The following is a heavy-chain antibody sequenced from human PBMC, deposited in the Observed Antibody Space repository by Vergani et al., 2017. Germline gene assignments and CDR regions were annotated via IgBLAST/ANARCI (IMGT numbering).Heavy chain of an antibody. V-gene: IGHV1-18*04. Sequence: QAQLGQSDSEVKKPGDSVTLSCKTSGYTFVNHPITWVRQAPGQGLEWMGWISPYNHKTLYSQKVEGSVTMTSDTSSSPVFLELRRLTSDDTAIYYCARSQMATNDFDLWGRGTLVTVSS. J-gene: IGHJ4*02. CDR2: ISPYNHKT. CDR3: ARSQMATNDFDL. CDR1: GYTFVNHP. D-gene: IGHD5-24*01.